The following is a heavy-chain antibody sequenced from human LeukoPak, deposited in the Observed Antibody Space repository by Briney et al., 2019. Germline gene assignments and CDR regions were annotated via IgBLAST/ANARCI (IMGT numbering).Heavy chain of an antibody. CDR2: IYPGDSDT. Sequence: GXSLQISCQGSGYNFTSYWIGWGRQVPGKGVEWMGIIYPGDSDTRYSPSFQGQVTISADKSISTAYLQWSSLKASDTAMYYCARFRDYGDYLFDYWGQGTLVTVSS. J-gene: IGHJ4*02. CDR1: GYNFTSYW. V-gene: IGHV5-51*01. CDR3: ARFRDYGDYLFDY. D-gene: IGHD4-17*01.